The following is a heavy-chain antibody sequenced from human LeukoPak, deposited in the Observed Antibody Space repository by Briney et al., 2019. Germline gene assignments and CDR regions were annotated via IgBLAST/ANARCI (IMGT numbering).Heavy chain of an antibody. J-gene: IGHJ5*02. D-gene: IGHD2-21*02. CDR3: ARVGGDYSNWFDP. Sequence: GASVKVSCKASGGTFSIYAISWVRQAPGQGLEWMGRIIPIFGTANYAQKFQGRVTITTDESTSTAYMELSSLRSEDTAVYYCARVGGDYSNWFDPWGQGTLVTVSS. CDR1: GGTFSIYA. CDR2: IIPIFGTA. V-gene: IGHV1-69*05.